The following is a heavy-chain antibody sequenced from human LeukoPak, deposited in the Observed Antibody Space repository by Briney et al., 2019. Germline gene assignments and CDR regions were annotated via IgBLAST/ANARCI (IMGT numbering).Heavy chain of an antibody. CDR1: GGTFSSYA. J-gene: IGHJ4*02. CDR3: ARDKGRGGSYLAYNY. CDR2: IIPIFGTA. V-gene: IGHV1-69*13. D-gene: IGHD1-26*01. Sequence: SVKVSCKASGGTFSSYAISWVRQAPGQGLEWMGGIIPIFGTANYAQKFQGRVTITADESTSTAYMELRSLRSDDTAVYYCARDKGRGGSYLAYNYWGQGTLVTVSS.